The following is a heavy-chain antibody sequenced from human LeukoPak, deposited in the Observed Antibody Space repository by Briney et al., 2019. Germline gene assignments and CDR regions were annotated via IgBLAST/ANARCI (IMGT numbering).Heavy chain of an antibody. J-gene: IGHJ2*01. CDR3: ARQLAVAGTNWYFDL. CDR2: IYYSGST. Sequence: SETLSLTCTVSGGSISSSSYYWGWIRQPPGKGLEWIGSIYYSGSTYYNPSLKSRVTISVDTSKNQFSLKLSSVTAADTAVYYCARQLAVAGTNWYFDLWGRGTLVTVSS. D-gene: IGHD6-19*01. CDR1: GGSISSSSYY. V-gene: IGHV4-39*01.